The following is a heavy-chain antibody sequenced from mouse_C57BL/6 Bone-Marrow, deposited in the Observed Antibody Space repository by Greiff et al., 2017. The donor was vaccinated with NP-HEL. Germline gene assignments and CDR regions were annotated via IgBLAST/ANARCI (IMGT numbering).Heavy chain of an antibody. CDR2: INPYNGGT. J-gene: IGHJ1*03. V-gene: IGHV1-19*01. Sequence: EVQLQQSGPVLVKPGASVKMSCKASGYTFTDYYMNWVKQSHGKSLEWIGVINPYNGGTSYNQKFKGKATLTVDKSSSTAYMELNSLTSEDSAVYYCARRGDYDGHWYFDVWGTGTTVTVSS. CDR3: ARRGDYDGHWYFDV. D-gene: IGHD2-4*01. CDR1: GYTFTDYY.